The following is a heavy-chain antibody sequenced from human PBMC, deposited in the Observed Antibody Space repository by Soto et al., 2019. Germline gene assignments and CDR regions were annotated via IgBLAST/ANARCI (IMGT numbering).Heavy chain of an antibody. CDR1: GGTFSSYT. CDR3: AGSGMTSGVRAGVT. D-gene: IGHD1-26*01. V-gene: IGHV1-69*02. CDR2: IIPILGIA. Sequence: QVQLVQSGAEVKKPGSSVKVSCKASGGTFSSYTISWVRQAPGQGLEWMGRIIPILGIANYAQKCQGRVKIIADKPTSTAEMELSRVGSEGTAVYYWAGSGMTSGVRAGVTWGEGTLVTVPS. J-gene: IGHJ4*02.